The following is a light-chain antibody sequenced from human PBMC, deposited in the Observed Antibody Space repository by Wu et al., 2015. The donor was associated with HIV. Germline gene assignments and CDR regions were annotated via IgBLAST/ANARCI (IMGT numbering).Light chain of an antibody. Sequence: DIQMTQSPSAMSASVGDRVTITCRASQGISTYLAWFQQKPGKVPKRLISAASTLQSGVPSRFSGSGSGTEFTLTISSLQPEDFATYYCLQYNSYPRTFGQGTRPDIK. J-gene: IGKJ5*01. CDR2: AAS. CDR1: QGISTY. CDR3: LQYNSYPRT. V-gene: IGKV1-17*03.